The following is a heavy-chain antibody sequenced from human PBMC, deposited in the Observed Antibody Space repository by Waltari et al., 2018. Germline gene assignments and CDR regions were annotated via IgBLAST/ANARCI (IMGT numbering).Heavy chain of an antibody. CDR3: AKRDLTYSGNYGGLGH. J-gene: IGHJ4*02. CDR2: ISGSGGST. CDR1: GFTFSSYV. V-gene: IGHV3-23*01. Sequence: EVQLLESGGGLVQPGGSLRLSCAASGFTFSSYVMTWVRQAPGKGLGGVSAISGSGGSTYYADSVKGRLTISRDNSKNTLYLQMSSLSAEDTALYYCAKRDLTYSGNYGGLGHWGQGTLVTVSS. D-gene: IGHD1-26*01.